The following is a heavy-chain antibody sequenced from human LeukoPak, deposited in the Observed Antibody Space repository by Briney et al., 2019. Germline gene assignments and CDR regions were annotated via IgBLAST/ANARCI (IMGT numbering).Heavy chain of an antibody. D-gene: IGHD3-22*01. V-gene: IGHV4-59*08. J-gene: IGHJ4*02. CDR2: IYCTGST. CDR3: ARMYDRSGYYYPFDY. CDR1: GGSISSYY. Sequence: SETLSLTCTVSGGSISSYYWSWIRQPPGKGLEWIGYIYCTGSTNYNPSLKSRVTISVDTSKNHFSLKLTSVTAADTAVYYCARMYDRSGYYYPFDYWGQGTLVTVSS.